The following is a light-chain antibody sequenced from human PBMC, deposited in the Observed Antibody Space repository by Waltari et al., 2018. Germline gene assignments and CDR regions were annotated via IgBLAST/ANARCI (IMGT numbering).Light chain of an antibody. J-gene: IGLJ1*01. CDR2: DVS. Sequence: QSALAQPASVSGSPGQSIPISCTWTGSGVGRYNYFSGYQQLPGKAPQVLIFDVSDRPSGVSTRFSGSKSGNTASLTISGLQAEDEADYYCGSYSGTTTYVFGTGTYVTVL. V-gene: IGLV2-14*03. CDR1: GSGVGRYNY. CDR3: GSYSGTTTYV.